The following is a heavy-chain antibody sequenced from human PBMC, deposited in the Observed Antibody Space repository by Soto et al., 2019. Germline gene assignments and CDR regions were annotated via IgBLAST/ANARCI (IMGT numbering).Heavy chain of an antibody. V-gene: IGHV1-24*01. Sequence: ASVKVSCKVSGYTLTELSMHWVRQAPGKGLEWMGGFDPEDGETIYAQKFQGRVPMTEDTSTDTAYMELSSLRSEDTAVYYCATDLYCSGGSCYRFDYWGQGTLVTVSS. D-gene: IGHD2-15*01. CDR2: FDPEDGET. J-gene: IGHJ4*02. CDR3: ATDLYCSGGSCYRFDY. CDR1: GYTLTELS.